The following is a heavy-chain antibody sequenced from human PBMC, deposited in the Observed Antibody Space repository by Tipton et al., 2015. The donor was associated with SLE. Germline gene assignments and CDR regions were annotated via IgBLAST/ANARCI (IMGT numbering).Heavy chain of an antibody. J-gene: IGHJ4*02. D-gene: IGHD1-7*01. CDR1: GASFTNNH. Sequence: TLSLTCTVSGASFTNNHWTWIRQPPEKGLEWIGYMSDSGRTNYNPSLKSRVSISVDPSKNQFSLKLSSVTAADTAVYFCARGELYSGASLYYFEYWGQGTLVTVSS. CDR2: MSDSGRT. CDR3: ARGELYSGASLYYFEY. V-gene: IGHV4-59*01.